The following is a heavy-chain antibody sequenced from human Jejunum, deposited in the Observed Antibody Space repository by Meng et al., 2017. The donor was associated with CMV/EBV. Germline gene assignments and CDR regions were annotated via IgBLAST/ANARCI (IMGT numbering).Heavy chain of an antibody. CDR3: ARHGSIYYFYYGMDV. CDR2: IFPGDSDT. J-gene: IGHJ6*02. V-gene: IGHV5-51*01. Sequence: FPSPWIGWVRQMPGKGLEWMGIIFPGDSDTRYSPSFQGQVTISAATSISTAYLQWSSLKASDTAMYYCARHGSIYYFYYGMDVWGQGTTVTVSS. D-gene: IGHD3-10*01. CDR1: FPSPW.